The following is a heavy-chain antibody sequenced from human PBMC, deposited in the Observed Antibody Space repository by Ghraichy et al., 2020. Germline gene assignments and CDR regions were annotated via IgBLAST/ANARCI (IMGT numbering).Heavy chain of an antibody. CDR3: AIAWVEAAAGTYYYYGMDV. Sequence: ASVKVSCKASGYTFTGYYMHWVQQAPGQGLEWMGWINPNSGGTNYAQKFQGRVTMTRDTSISTAYMELSRLRSDDTAVYYCAIAWVEAAAGTYYYYGMDVWGQGTTVTVSS. CDR1: GYTFTGYY. CDR2: INPNSGGT. D-gene: IGHD6-13*01. V-gene: IGHV1-2*02. J-gene: IGHJ6*02.